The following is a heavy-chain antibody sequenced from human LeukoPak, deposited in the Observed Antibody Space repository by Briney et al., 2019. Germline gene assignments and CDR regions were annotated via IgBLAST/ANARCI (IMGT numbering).Heavy chain of an antibody. CDR3: ARGGYRQKEF. CDR2: IKPDGREK. J-gene: IGHJ4*02. D-gene: IGHD2-15*01. CDR1: GFTFSTYW. V-gene: IGHV3-7*01. Sequence: PGGSLRLSCAASGFTFSTYWMTWVRQAPGKGLEWVATIKPDGREKWYVESVKGRFTISRDNAKNSLYLQMNSLRVEDTAVYYCARGGYRQKEFWGQGTLVTVSS.